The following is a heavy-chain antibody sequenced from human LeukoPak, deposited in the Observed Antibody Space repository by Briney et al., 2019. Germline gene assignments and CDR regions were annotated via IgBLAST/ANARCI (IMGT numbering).Heavy chain of an antibody. V-gene: IGHV4-38-2*02. D-gene: IGHD3-10*01. CDR1: GYSISSGYY. Sequence: SETLSLTCTVSGYSISSGYYWGWIRQPPGKGPEWIGSIYHSGSTYYNPSLKSRVTISVDTSKNQFSLKLSSVTAADTAVYYCARGTSSGYFDYWGQGTLVTVSS. CDR2: IYHSGST. CDR3: ARGTSSGYFDY. J-gene: IGHJ4*02.